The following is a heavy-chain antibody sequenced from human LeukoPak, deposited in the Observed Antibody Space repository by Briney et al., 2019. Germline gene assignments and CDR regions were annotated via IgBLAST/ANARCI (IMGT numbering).Heavy chain of an antibody. CDR3: ASPIYCSSTSCYPRFDY. CDR1: GYSISSGYY. Sequence: KTSETLSLTCAVSGYSISSGYYWGWIRQPPGKGLEWIGSIYHSGSTYYNPSLKSRVTISVDTSKNQFSLKLSSVTAADTAVYYCASPIYCSSTSCYPRFDYWGQGTPVTVSS. CDR2: IYHSGST. D-gene: IGHD2-2*01. V-gene: IGHV4-38-2*01. J-gene: IGHJ4*02.